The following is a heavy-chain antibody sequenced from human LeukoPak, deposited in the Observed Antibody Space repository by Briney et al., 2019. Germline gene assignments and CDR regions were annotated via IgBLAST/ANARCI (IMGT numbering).Heavy chain of an antibody. J-gene: IGHJ5*02. CDR3: ARSYYDSSGYYFNWFDP. V-gene: IGHV4-59*01. D-gene: IGHD3-22*01. CDR1: GGSISSYY. Sequence: SETLSLTCTVSGGSISSYYWSWIRQPPGKGLEWIGYIYYSGSTNYNPSLKSRVTISVDTSKNQFSLKQSSVTAADTAVYYCARSYYDSSGYYFNWFDPWGQGTLVTVSS. CDR2: IYYSGST.